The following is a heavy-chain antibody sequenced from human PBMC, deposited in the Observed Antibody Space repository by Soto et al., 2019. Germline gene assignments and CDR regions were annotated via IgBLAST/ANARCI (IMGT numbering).Heavy chain of an antibody. CDR2: IYYSGST. D-gene: IGHD3-22*01. Sequence: TVSGGSISSYYWSWIRQPPGKGLEWIGYIYYSGSTNYSPSLKSRVTISVDTSKNQFSLKLSSVTAADTAVYYCARGTYYYDSSGYGPYGMDVWGQGTTVTVSS. CDR3: ARGTYYYDSSGYGPYGMDV. V-gene: IGHV4-59*01. CDR1: GGSISSYY. J-gene: IGHJ6*02.